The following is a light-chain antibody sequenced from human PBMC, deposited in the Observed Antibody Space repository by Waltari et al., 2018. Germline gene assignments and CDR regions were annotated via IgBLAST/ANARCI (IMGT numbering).Light chain of an antibody. CDR1: QDISNY. J-gene: IGKJ2*01. V-gene: IGKV1-33*01. CDR3: QQYDSLPYT. Sequence: DIQMTQSPSSLSASVGDRVTINCQSIQDISNYLNWEQQKPGKAPKLLIYDASKLETGVPSRFSGSGSGTNFTFTISSLQPEDIATYYCQQYDSLPYTFGQGTKLEIK. CDR2: DAS.